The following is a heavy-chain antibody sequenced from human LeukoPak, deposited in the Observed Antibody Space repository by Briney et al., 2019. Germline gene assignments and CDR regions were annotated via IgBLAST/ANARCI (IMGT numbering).Heavy chain of an antibody. J-gene: IGHJ4*02. V-gene: IGHV4-34*01. CDR2: INQSGST. Sequence: GSLRLSCAASGFTFSSYSMTWVRQPPGKGLEWIGEINQSGSTNYNPSLKSRVTISVNTSKNQFSLKLSSVTAADTAVYYCARVGQEPHSSPPFDYWGQGTLVTVSS. CDR1: GFTFSSYS. CDR3: ARVGQEPHSSPPFDY. D-gene: IGHD1-26*01.